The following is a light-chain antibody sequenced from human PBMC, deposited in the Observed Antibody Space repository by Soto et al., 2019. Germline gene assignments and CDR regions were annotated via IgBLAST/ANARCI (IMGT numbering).Light chain of an antibody. Sequence: EIVLTQSPGTLSLSPGERATLSCRASQSVSSSYLDWYQQKPGQAPRLLIYGASSRATGIPDRFSGSGSGTDFTLTISGLEPEDFAVYYCQQYGSLLTFGGGTKVEIK. CDR1: QSVSSSY. CDR3: QQYGSLLT. J-gene: IGKJ4*01. CDR2: GAS. V-gene: IGKV3-20*01.